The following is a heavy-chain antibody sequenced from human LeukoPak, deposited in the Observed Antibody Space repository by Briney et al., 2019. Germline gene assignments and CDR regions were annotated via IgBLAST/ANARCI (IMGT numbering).Heavy chain of an antibody. CDR2: ISGSGGST. V-gene: IGHV3-23*01. CDR3: AKDPLMITEGSWFDP. CDR1: GFTFSSYA. Sequence: HTGGSLRLSCAASGFTFSSYAMSWVRQAPGKGLEWVSAISGSGGSTYYADSVKGRFTISRDNSKNTLYLQMNSLRAEDTAVYYFAKDPLMITEGSWFDPWGQGTLVTVSS. D-gene: IGHD3-16*01. J-gene: IGHJ5*02.